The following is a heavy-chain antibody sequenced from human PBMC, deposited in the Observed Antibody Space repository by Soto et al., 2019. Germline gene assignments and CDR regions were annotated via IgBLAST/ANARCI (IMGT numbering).Heavy chain of an antibody. CDR2: ISSSSSTI. Sequence: GGSLRLSCAASGFTFSSYSMNWVRQAPGKGLEWVSYISSSSSTIYYADSVKGRFTISRDNAKNSLYLQMKSLRDEDTAVYYCARVGHLGYCSGGSCYVASYYGMDVWGQGTTVTVSS. J-gene: IGHJ6*02. D-gene: IGHD2-15*01. CDR3: ARVGHLGYCSGGSCYVASYYGMDV. CDR1: GFTFSSYS. V-gene: IGHV3-48*02.